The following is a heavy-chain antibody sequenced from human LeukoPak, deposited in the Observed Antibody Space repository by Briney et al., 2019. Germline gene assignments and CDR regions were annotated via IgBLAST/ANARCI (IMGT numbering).Heavy chain of an antibody. D-gene: IGHD3-22*01. J-gene: IGHJ4*02. CDR1: GYTFTGYY. CDR3: ARDSLHRPYYYDSSGSDY. V-gene: IGHV1-2*02. Sequence: GASVKVSCKASGYTFTGYYLHWVRQAPGQGLEWMGWINPNSGGTNYAQKFQGRVTMTRDTSISTAYMELSRLRSDDTAVYYCARDSLHRPYYYDSSGSDYWGQGTLVTVSS. CDR2: INPNSGGT.